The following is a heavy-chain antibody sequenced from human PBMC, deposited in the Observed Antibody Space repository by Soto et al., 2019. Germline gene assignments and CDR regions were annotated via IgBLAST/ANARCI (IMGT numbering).Heavy chain of an antibody. CDR2: IYYSGST. CDR1: GGSISSYY. V-gene: IGHV4-59*08. Sequence: SETLSLTCTVSGGSISSYYWSWIRQPPGKGLEWIGYIYYSGSTNYNPSLKSRVTISVDTSKNQFSLKLSSVTAADTAVYYCARLFRYGSAKNWFDPWGQGTLVTVSS. D-gene: IGHD3-10*01. CDR3: ARLFRYGSAKNWFDP. J-gene: IGHJ5*02.